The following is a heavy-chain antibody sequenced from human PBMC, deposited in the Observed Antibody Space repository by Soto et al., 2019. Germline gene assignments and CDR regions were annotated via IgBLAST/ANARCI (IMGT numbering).Heavy chain of an antibody. Sequence: QVQLQESGPGLVKPSQTLSLTCTVSGGSISSGGYYWSWIRQHPGKGLEWIGYIYYSGSTYYNPSLKSLVTISVDTSKNQFSLKLSSVTAADTAVYYCARDSSSRVVPPGDAFDIWGQGTMVTVSS. CDR2: IYYSGST. D-gene: IGHD2-15*01. V-gene: IGHV4-31*01. CDR3: ARDSSSRVVPPGDAFDI. J-gene: IGHJ3*02. CDR1: GGSISSGGYY.